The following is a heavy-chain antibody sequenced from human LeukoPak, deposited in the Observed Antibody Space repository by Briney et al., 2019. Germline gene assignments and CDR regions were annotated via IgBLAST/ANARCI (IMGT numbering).Heavy chain of an antibody. J-gene: IGHJ4*02. CDR3: ARIPDVSGWPFDY. V-gene: IGHV4-59*11. CDR2: IRYSVRT. Sequence: AETLSLTCTASDGSISSHFWTWIRQPPGQGLEWIGYIRYSVRTSYNPSLKSRVTISIDTSKNLFSLQLRSVTTADTAIYYCARIPDVSGWPFDYWGQGTLVTVFS. CDR1: DGSISSHF. D-gene: IGHD6-19*01.